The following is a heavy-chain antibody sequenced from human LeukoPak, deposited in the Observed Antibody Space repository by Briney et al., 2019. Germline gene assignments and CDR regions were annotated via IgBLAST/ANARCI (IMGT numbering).Heavy chain of an antibody. CDR2: IYPGDSDT. CDR1: GYSFTSYW. CDR3: ARGAPGIRYFDWFLTDKYYFDY. V-gene: IGHV5-51*01. Sequence: GESLKISCKGSGYSFTSYWIGWVRQMPGKGLEWMGIIYPGDSDTRYSPSFQGQVTISADKSISTAYLQWSSLKASDTAMYYCARGAPGIRYFDWFLTDKYYFDYWGQGTLVTVSS. D-gene: IGHD3-9*01. J-gene: IGHJ4*02.